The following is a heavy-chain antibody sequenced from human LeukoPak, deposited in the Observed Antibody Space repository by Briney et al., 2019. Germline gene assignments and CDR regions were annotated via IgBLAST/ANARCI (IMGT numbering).Heavy chain of an antibody. CDR1: GFTFSTYW. D-gene: IGHD2-8*01. V-gene: IGHV3-74*01. Sequence: PGGSLRLSCAASGFTFSTYWMHWVRQAPGEGPVWVSRINPDGSTTTYADSVKGRFTISRDNAKNTLYLQMNSLRAEDTAVYYCARAVATPVMVDYWGQGTLVTVSS. J-gene: IGHJ4*02. CDR3: ARAVATPVMVDY. CDR2: INPDGSTT.